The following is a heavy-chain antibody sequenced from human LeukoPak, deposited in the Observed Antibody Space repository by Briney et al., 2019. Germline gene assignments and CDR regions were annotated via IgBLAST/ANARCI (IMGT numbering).Heavy chain of an antibody. Sequence: GGSLRLSCAASGFTFSSYWMSWVRQAPGKGLEWVAFIQYDGSDKYYADSVKGRFTISRDNSKNTMYLQMNSLRAEDTAVYYCRDPFDYWGQGTLVTVSS. J-gene: IGHJ4*02. CDR3: RDPFDY. V-gene: IGHV3-30*02. CDR2: IQYDGSDK. CDR1: GFTFSSYW.